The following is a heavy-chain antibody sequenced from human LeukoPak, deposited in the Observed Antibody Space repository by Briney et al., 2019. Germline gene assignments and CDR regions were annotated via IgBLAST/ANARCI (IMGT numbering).Heavy chain of an antibody. CDR3: ARAGLVYYFDH. CDR2: IDYSGGDT. D-gene: IGHD3/OR15-3a*01. J-gene: IGHJ4*02. Sequence: GGSLRLSCTASGFTLSSYEMSWIRQAPGKGLEWVSSIDYSGGDTHYADSVKGRFTISRDNSKNTLYLQMNSLRAEDTAVYYCARAGLVYYFDHWGQGTLVTVSS. CDR1: GFTLSSYE. V-gene: IGHV3-23*01.